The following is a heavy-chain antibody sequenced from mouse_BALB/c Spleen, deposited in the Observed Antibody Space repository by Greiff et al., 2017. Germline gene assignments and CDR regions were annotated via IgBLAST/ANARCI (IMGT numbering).Heavy chain of an antibody. V-gene: IGHV2-9-2*01. CDR3: VRGYYWYAMDY. CDR1: GFSLTSYD. D-gene: IGHD2-3*01. J-gene: IGHJ4*01. CDR2: IWTGGGT. Sequence: QVQLKESGPGLVAPSQSLSITCTVSGFSLTSYDISWIRQPPGKGLEWLGVIWTGGGTNYNSAFMSRLSISKDNSKSQVFLKMNSLQTDDTAIYYCVRGYYWYAMDYWGQGTSVTVSS.